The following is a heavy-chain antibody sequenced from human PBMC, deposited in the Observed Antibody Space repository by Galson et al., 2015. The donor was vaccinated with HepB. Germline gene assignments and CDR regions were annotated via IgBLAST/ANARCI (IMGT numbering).Heavy chain of an antibody. Sequence: SVKVSCKASGATFSNSNIIWVRQAPGQGLEWMGWISGYNGNTKYAQKFQDRVTMTTDASTSTAYMELRSLRSDDTALYYCARAGYCGSTRCPYDPSDFWGQGTRVTVSS. V-gene: IGHV1-18*01. CDR3: ARAGYCGSTRCPYDPSDF. J-gene: IGHJ3*01. D-gene: IGHD2-2*01. CDR1: GATFSNSN. CDR2: ISGYNGNT.